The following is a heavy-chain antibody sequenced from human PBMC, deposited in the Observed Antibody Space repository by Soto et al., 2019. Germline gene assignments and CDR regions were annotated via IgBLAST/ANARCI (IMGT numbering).Heavy chain of an antibody. V-gene: IGHV5-51*01. Sequence: PGESLKISCKGSGYSFTSYWIGWVRQMPGKGLEWMGIIYPGDSDTRYSPSFQGQVTISADKSTSTAYLQWSSLKASDTAMYYCARDLGSGSTYYYYGMDVWGQGTTVTVSS. CDR2: IYPGDSDT. D-gene: IGHD3-10*01. J-gene: IGHJ6*02. CDR3: ARDLGSGSTYYYYGMDV. CDR1: GYSFTSYW.